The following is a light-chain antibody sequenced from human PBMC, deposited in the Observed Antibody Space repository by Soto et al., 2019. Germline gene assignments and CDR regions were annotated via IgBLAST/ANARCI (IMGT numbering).Light chain of an antibody. V-gene: IGKV2-28*01. CDR1: QIFLYSSNNKNY. J-gene: IGKJ5*01. Sequence: IVMTQSPDSLAVSLGYSATINCNSSQIFLYSSNNKNYLAWYLQKPGQSPQLLIYLGSNRASGVPDRFSGSGSGTDFTLKISRVEAEDVGVYYCMQALQSPTFGRGTRLEIK. CDR3: MQALQSPT. CDR2: LGS.